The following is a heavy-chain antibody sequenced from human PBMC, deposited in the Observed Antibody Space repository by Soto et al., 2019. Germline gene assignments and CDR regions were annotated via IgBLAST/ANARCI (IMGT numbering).Heavy chain of an antibody. Sequence: QITLNESGPMLVNPTQTLTLTCTFSGFSLSTNGVGVGWIRQPPGKDLEWLALIYWGDDKRYSPSLKSRLDKTRVXXTXPXXQTRPNADRVCADTNYRGDGRYAFRSPWDLGIFDSWGQVTLVTGSS. CDR3: GDGRYAFRSPWDLGIFDS. J-gene: IGHJ4*02. D-gene: IGHD3-16*01. V-gene: IGHV2-5*02. CDR2: IYWGDDK. CDR1: GFSLSTNGVG.